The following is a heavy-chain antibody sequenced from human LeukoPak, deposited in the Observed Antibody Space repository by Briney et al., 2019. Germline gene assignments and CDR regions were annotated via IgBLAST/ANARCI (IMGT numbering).Heavy chain of an antibody. D-gene: IGHD3-10*01. V-gene: IGHV1-18*01. CDR1: GYTFTSYG. Sequence: ASVKVSCKASGYTFTSYGISWVRQAPGQGLEWMGWISAYNGNTNYAQKLQGRVTMTTDTSTSTAYMELRSLRSDDTAVYYCARDDRPLQLLWFGELPFWGQGTLVTVSS. CDR3: ARDDRPLQLLWFGELPF. J-gene: IGHJ4*02. CDR2: ISAYNGNT.